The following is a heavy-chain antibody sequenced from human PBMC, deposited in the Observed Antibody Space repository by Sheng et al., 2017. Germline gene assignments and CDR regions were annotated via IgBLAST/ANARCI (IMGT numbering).Heavy chain of an antibody. J-gene: IGHJ4*02. CDR3: AKDIGTWGTAQYCFAF. D-gene: IGHD7-27*01. CDR2: VSGTTRSF. CDR1: GFAFPNSA. V-gene: IGHV3-23*01. Sequence: QLLESGGRLVQPGGSLTLSCAASGFAFPNSAMSWVRQPPGKQPEWVATVSGTTRSFYYAPSVRGRFTISRDNANKTLFLEMSGLRADDTAVYYCAKDIGTWGTAQYCFAFWGQGTLVTVSS.